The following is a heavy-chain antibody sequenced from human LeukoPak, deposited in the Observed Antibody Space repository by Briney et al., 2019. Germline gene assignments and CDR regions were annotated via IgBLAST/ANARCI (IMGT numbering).Heavy chain of an antibody. D-gene: IGHD3-9*01. V-gene: IGHV3-23*01. CDR1: GFTISSYA. Sequence: PGGSLRLSCATSGFTISSYAMSWVRQAPGKGLEWVSGIGASGGSTYYADSVKGRFTISRDNSKNTLYLQMNSLRTEDTAVYYCAKAEGYDILTGLDYWGQGTLVTVSS. J-gene: IGHJ4*02. CDR3: AKAEGYDILTGLDY. CDR2: IGASGGST.